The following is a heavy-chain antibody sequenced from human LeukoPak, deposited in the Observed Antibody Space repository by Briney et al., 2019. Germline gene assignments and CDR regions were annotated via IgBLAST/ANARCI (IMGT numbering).Heavy chain of an antibody. J-gene: IGHJ5*02. CDR2: ISYDGSNK. CDR1: GFTISSYA. V-gene: IGHV3-30*04. Sequence: GGSLRLSCAASGFTISSYAMHWVRQAPGKGLEWVAVISYDGSNKYYADSVRGRFTISRDNSKNTLYLQMNSLRAEDTAVYYCAREGTYDFWSGTNWFDPWGQGTLVTVSS. D-gene: IGHD3-3*01. CDR3: AREGTYDFWSGTNWFDP.